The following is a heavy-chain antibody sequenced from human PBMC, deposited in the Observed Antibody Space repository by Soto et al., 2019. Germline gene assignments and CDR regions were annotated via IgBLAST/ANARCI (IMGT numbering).Heavy chain of an antibody. D-gene: IGHD1-26*01. CDR3: ARSTLVGANSEAHLDY. V-gene: IGHV4-34*01. CDR2: INHSGST. Sequence: SETLSLTCAVYGGSFSGYYWSWIRQPPGKGLEWIGEINHSGSTNYNPSLKSRVTISVDTSKNQYSLKLGSVTAADTAVYYCARSTLVGANSEAHLDYWGQGTLVTVSS. CDR1: GGSFSGYY. J-gene: IGHJ4*02.